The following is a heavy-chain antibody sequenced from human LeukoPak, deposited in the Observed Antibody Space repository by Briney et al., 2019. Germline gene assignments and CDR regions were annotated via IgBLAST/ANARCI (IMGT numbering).Heavy chain of an antibody. Sequence: SQTLSLTCTVSGGSISSGSYYWSWIRQPAGKGLEWIGRIYTSGSTNYNPSLKSRVIISVDTSKNQFSLKLSSLTAADTAMYYCARYGSASVDYWGQGTLVTVSS. CDR1: GGSISSGSYY. D-gene: IGHD3-10*01. CDR3: ARYGSASVDY. V-gene: IGHV4-61*02. CDR2: IYTSGST. J-gene: IGHJ4*02.